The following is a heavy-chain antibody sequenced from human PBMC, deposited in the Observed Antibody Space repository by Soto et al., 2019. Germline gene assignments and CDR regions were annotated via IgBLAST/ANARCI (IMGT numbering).Heavy chain of an antibody. CDR2: IYYSGST. D-gene: IGHD6-19*01. Sequence: QVQLQESGPGLVKPSQTLSLTCTVSGGSISSGGYYWSWIRQHPGKGLEWIGYIYYSGSTYYNPSLKSRVTLSVDTSKNQFSLKLSSVTAADTAVYYCASTRSSGWPTGRGLGFDYWGQGTLVTVSS. CDR1: GGSISSGGYY. V-gene: IGHV4-31*03. CDR3: ASTRSSGWPTGRGLGFDY. J-gene: IGHJ4*02.